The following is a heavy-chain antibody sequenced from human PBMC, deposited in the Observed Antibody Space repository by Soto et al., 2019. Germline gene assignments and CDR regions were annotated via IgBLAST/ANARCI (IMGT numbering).Heavy chain of an antibody. CDR1: GGSISSGGYS. V-gene: IGHV4-30-2*01. CDR2: IYHSGGT. Sequence: SETLSLTSAVSGGSISSGGYSWNWIRQPPGKGLEWIGYIYHSGGTLYNPSLKSRVTISVDKSKNQFSLKLTSVTAADTAVYYCARDQLEGNWFDPWGQGTLVTVS. CDR3: ARDQLEGNWFDP. J-gene: IGHJ5*02. D-gene: IGHD1-1*01.